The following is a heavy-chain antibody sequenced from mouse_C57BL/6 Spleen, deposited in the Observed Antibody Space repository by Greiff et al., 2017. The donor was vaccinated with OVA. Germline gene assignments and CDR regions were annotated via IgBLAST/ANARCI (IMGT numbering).Heavy chain of an antibody. CDR2: IDPSDSYT. J-gene: IGHJ3*01. CDR1: GYTFTSYW. CDR3: ARSSASDYDGVAY. D-gene: IGHD2-4*01. Sequence: QVQLQQPGAELVKPGASVKLSCKASGYTFTSYWMQWVKQRPGQGLEWIGEIDPSDSYTNYNQKFKGKATLTVDTSSSAAYMQLSCLTSEDTAVYYCARSSASDYDGVAYWGQGTLVTVSA. V-gene: IGHV1-50*01.